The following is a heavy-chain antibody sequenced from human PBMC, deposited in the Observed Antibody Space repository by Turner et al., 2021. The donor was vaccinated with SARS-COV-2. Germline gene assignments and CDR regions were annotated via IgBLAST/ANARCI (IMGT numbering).Heavy chain of an antibody. V-gene: IGHV1-69*01. D-gene: IGHD1-26*01. J-gene: IGHJ6*02. CDR1: GGTFSSYV. CDR2: IIPIFGTA. CDR3: ARVYSGSYYGGYYYYGMDV. Sequence: QVQLVQSGAEVKKPGSSGKVSCKASGGTFSSYVISWVRQAPGQGLEWMGGIIPIFGTANYAQKFQGRVTITADESTSTAYMELSSLRSEDTAVYYCARVYSGSYYGGYYYYGMDVWGQGTTVTVSS.